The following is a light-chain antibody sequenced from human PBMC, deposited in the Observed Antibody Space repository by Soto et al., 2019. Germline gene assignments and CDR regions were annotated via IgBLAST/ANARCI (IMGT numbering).Light chain of an antibody. Sequence: PGERATLCCRASPSVTNYLAWYQQKPGQAPRLLIYDASSRATGIPDRFSGSGSGTDFTLTISRLEPEDFAVYYCQQYGSSPWTFGQGTKVDIK. CDR3: QQYGSSPWT. CDR1: PSVTNY. CDR2: DAS. V-gene: IGKV3-20*01. J-gene: IGKJ1*01.